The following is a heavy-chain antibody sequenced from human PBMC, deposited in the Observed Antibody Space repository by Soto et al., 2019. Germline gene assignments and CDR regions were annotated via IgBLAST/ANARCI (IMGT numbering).Heavy chain of an antibody. J-gene: IGHJ6*03. CDR1: GFTFSDYQ. CDR3: ARDLRQLLSHNYYYYYLDV. V-gene: IGHV3-11*01. Sequence: QVHLVESGGGLVKPGGSLRLSCAASGFTFSDYQMSWIRQAPGKGLEWVSYIGSSGLSVYYGDSVKGRFTISRDNANNSLYLEMNSLRAEDSAVYYCARDLRQLLSHNYYYYYLDVWGKGTTVSVSS. CDR2: IGSSGLSV. D-gene: IGHD2-2*01.